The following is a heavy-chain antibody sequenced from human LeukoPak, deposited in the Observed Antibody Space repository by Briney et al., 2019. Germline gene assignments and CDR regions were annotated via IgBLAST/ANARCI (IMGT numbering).Heavy chain of an antibody. D-gene: IGHD4/OR15-4a*01. CDR3: ARGAKATPFGY. CDR1: GFTFGSYA. Sequence: GGSLRLSCAASGFTFGSYAMHWVRQAPGKGLEWVAVMSFDGTHIYYADSVKGRFTISRDNSKNTLYLQMNSLRAEDTAVYYCARGAKATPFGYWGQGTLVTVSS. CDR2: MSFDGTHI. J-gene: IGHJ4*02. V-gene: IGHV3-30-3*01.